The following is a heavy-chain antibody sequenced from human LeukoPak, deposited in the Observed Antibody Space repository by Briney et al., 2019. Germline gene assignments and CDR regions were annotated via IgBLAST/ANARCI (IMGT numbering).Heavy chain of an antibody. CDR3: ARYGSGSYSDDHFQH. CDR2: IYYSGST. D-gene: IGHD3-10*01. J-gene: IGHJ1*01. CDR1: GDSISSYY. V-gene: IGHV4-59*08. Sequence: SETLSLTCTVSGDSISSYYWNWIRQPPGKGLEWIGFIYYSGSTKYNPSLKSRVTISVDTSKNQFSLKLTSVTAADTAVYYCARYGSGSYSDDHFQHWGQGTLVTVSS.